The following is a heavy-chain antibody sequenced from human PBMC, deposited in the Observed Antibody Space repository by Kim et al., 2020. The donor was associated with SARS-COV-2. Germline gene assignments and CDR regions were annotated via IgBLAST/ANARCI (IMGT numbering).Heavy chain of an antibody. CDR3: ARDRGVVVVPAAMFTNYGMDV. J-gene: IGHJ6*02. Sequence: GGSLRLSCAASGFTFSSYAMHWVRQAPGKGLEWVAVISYDGSNKYYADSVKGRFTISRDNSKNTLYLQMNSLRAEDTAVYYCARDRGVVVVPAAMFTNYGMDVWGQGTTVTVSS. D-gene: IGHD2-2*01. CDR1: GFTFSSYA. V-gene: IGHV3-30*04. CDR2: ISYDGSNK.